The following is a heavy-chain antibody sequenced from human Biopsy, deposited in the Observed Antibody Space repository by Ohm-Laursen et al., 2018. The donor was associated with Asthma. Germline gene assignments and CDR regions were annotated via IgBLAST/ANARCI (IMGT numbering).Heavy chain of an antibody. CDR2: LIPVLGTA. V-gene: IGHV1-69*13. J-gene: IGHJ6*02. D-gene: IGHD5-12*01. CDR3: ARGYSGTDRIVYYYSGMEV. Sequence: AASVKVSCKASGDSLGSFINYAISWVRQAPRQGLEWMGGLIPVLGTADYAPMFEGRVTITADESTSTAYLELTSLRFEDTAVYYRARGYSGTDRIVYYYSGMEVWGQGTTVTVSS. CDR1: GDSLGSFINYA.